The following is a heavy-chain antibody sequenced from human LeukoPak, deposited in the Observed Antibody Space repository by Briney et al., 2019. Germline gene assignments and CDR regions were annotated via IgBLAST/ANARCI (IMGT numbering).Heavy chain of an antibody. CDR3: ARGMDYDLNDY. J-gene: IGHJ4*02. V-gene: IGHV1-2*02. CDR1: GGTFSSYA. CDR2: INPNSGGT. Sequence: ASVKVSCKASGGTFSSYAISWVRQAPGQGLEWMGWINPNSGGTNYAQKFQGRVTMTRDTSISTAYMELSRLRSDDTAVYYCARGMDYDLNDYWGQGTLVTVSS. D-gene: IGHD3-3*01.